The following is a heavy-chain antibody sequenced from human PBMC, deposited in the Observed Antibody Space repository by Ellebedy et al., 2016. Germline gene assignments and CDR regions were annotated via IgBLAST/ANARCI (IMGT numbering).Heavy chain of an antibody. CDR1: GYSFTSYW. J-gene: IGHJ6*02. CDR2: IDPSDSYT. CDR3: ARGFDGSGSYYYYGMDV. D-gene: IGHD3-10*01. Sequence: GGSLRLSCKGSGYSFTSYWIGWVRQMPGKGLEWMGRIDPSDSYTNYSPSFQGHVTIPADKSISTAYLQWSSLKASDTAMYYCARGFDGSGSYYYYGMDVWGQGTTVTVSS. V-gene: IGHV5-10-1*01.